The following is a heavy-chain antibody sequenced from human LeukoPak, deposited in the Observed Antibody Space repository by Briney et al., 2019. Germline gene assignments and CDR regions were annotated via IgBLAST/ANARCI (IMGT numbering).Heavy chain of an antibody. CDR1: GGSISSSSYY. CDR3: AKDRAWEQENSYEGPDY. CDR2: FYYSGNT. Sequence: SETLSLTCTVSGGSISSSSYYWGWIRQPPGKGLEWIGSFYYSGNTYYNPSLQSRVTISVDTSKDQFSLKLTSVTAADTAVYYCAKDRAWEQENSYEGPDYWGQGTLVTVSS. J-gene: IGHJ4*02. D-gene: IGHD5-18*01. V-gene: IGHV4-39*02.